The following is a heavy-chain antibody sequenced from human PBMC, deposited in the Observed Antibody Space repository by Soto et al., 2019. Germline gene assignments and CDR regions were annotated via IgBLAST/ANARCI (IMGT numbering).Heavy chain of an antibody. J-gene: IGHJ6*02. CDR3: ARVREESSSGQSGLYGIDV. CDR1: GFTFSSYA. CDR2: ISYDGSNK. D-gene: IGHD6-19*01. V-gene: IGHV3-30-3*01. Sequence: QVQLVESGGGVVQPGRSLRLSCAASGFTFSSYAMPWVRQAPGKGLEWVAVISYDGSNKYYADSVKGRFTISRDNSKNTLYLQMNSLRAEDTAVYYCARVREESSSGQSGLYGIDVWGQGTTVTVSS.